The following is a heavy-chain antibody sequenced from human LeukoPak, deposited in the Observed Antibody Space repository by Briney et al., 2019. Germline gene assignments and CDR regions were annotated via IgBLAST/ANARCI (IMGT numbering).Heavy chain of an antibody. CDR3: ARDLEDCTNGVCYVWFDP. Sequence: GGSLRLSCAASGFTFSSYAMHWVRQAPGKGLEYVSAISSDGDSTYYANSVKGRFTISRDNSKNTLYLQMGSLRAEDMAVYYCARDLEDCTNGVCYVWFDPWGQGTLVTVSS. D-gene: IGHD2-8*01. CDR1: GFTFSSYA. CDR2: ISSDGDST. J-gene: IGHJ5*02. V-gene: IGHV3-64*01.